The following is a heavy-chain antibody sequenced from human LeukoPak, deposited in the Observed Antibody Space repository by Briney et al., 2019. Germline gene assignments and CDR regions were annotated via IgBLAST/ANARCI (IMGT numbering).Heavy chain of an antibody. V-gene: IGHV3-30-3*01. J-gene: IGHJ4*02. Sequence: PGGSLRLSCAASGFTFSNYAMHWVRQAPGKGLEWVAVISYDESNKYYADSVKGRFTISRDNSKNTLYLQMKSLRAEDTAVYYCARADYYDTSGYYLYYFDYWGQGTLVTVSS. D-gene: IGHD3-22*01. CDR2: ISYDESNK. CDR1: GFTFSNYA. CDR3: ARADYYDTSGYYLYYFDY.